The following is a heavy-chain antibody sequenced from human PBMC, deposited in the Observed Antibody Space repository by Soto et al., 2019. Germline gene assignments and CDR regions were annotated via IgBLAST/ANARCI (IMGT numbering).Heavy chain of an antibody. J-gene: IGHJ2*01. Sequence: PSETLSLTCTVSGASINNNDYYWSWIRQTPGKGLEWIGYVYYSGTTDYIPSLKSRLSMSIDKSQNQFTQKLNSVTAADTATYYCARMSYFYDKWYFDLWGRGTLVTVSS. CDR1: GASINNNDYY. V-gene: IGHV4-30-4*01. CDR2: VYYSGTT. CDR3: ARMSYFYDKWYFDL. D-gene: IGHD3-22*01.